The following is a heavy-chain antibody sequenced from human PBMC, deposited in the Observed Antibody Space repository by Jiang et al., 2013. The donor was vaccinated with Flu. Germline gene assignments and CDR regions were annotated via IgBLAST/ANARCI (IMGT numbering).Heavy chain of an antibody. CDR2: IYPGDSDT. Sequence: YSFSSYWIGWVRQMPGKGLEWMGIIYPGDSDTRYSPSFQGQVTISADKSISTAYLQWSSLKASDTAMYYCARPVGATGGAVDYWGQGTLVTVSS. CDR3: ARPVGATGGAVDY. J-gene: IGHJ4*02. CDR1: YSFSSYW. V-gene: IGHV5-51*01. D-gene: IGHD1-26*01.